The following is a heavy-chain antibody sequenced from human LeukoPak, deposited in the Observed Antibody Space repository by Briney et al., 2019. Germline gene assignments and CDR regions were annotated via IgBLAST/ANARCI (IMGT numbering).Heavy chain of an antibody. J-gene: IGHJ4*02. CDR1: GGTFSSSA. CDR2: IIPIFGSS. Sequence: SVKVSCKASGGTFSSSAISWVRQAPGQGLEWLGGIIPIFGSSNYAQNFQDRVTITADESTSTAYMELSSLRSEDTAVYYCARDYQQQLAFDYWGQGTLVTVSS. CDR3: ARDYQQQLAFDY. D-gene: IGHD6-13*01. V-gene: IGHV1-69*13.